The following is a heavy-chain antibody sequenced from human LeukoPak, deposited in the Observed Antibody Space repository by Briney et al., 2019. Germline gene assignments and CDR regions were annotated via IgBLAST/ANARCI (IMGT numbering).Heavy chain of an antibody. CDR2: INHSGST. Sequence: SETLSLTCAVYGGSFSGYYWSWIRQPPGKGLEWIGEINHSGSTNHNPSLKSRVTISVDTSKNQFSLKLSSVTAADTAVYYCARGSTYYYGSGSYSGNYYYGMDVWGKGTTVTVSS. J-gene: IGHJ6*04. CDR3: ARGSTYYYGSGSYSGNYYYGMDV. V-gene: IGHV4-34*01. CDR1: GGSFSGYY. D-gene: IGHD3-10*01.